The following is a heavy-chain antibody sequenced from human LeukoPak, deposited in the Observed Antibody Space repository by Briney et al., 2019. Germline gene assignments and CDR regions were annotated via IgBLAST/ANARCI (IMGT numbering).Heavy chain of an antibody. CDR2: IYYSGST. V-gene: IGHV4-59*01. Sequence: SETLSLTCTVSGGSISSSYWSWIRQPPGKGLEWIGYIYYSGSTNYNPSLKSRVTISVDTSENQFSLKLSSVTAADTAVYYCARRRPDSGSYYRYYFDYLGQGTLVTVSS. CDR1: GGSISSSY. CDR3: ARRRPDSGSYYRYYFDY. J-gene: IGHJ4*02. D-gene: IGHD1-26*01.